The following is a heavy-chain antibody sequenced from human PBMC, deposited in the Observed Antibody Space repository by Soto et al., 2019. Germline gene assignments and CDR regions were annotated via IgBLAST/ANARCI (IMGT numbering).Heavy chain of an antibody. D-gene: IGHD1-26*01. V-gene: IGHV4-4*02. J-gene: IGHJ6*02. CDR3: SRVLELGTPNYYYNGMDV. Sequence: SETLSLTCAVSGGSISSSNWWSWVRQPPGKGLEWIGEIYHSGSTNYNPSLKSRVTISVDKSKNQFSLKLSSVTAADTAVYYCSRVLELGTPNYYYNGMDVWGPGSTPAFSS. CDR1: GGSISSSNW. CDR2: IYHSGST.